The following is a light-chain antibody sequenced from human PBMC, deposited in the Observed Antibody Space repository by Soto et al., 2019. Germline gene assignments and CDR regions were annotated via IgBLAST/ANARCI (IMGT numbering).Light chain of an antibody. CDR1: RLGNKF. CDR3: QAWDSSTVV. Sequence: SYELTQPPSVSVSPGQTASITCSGDRLGNKFGSWYQQKPGQSPVLVFYQNNKRPSGIPERFSGSNSGNTATLTISGTQAMDEADYYCQAWDSSTVVFGGGTKVTVL. CDR2: QNN. J-gene: IGLJ2*01. V-gene: IGLV3-1*01.